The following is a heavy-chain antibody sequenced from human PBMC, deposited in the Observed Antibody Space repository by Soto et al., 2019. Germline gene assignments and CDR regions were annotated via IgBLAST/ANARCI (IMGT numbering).Heavy chain of an antibody. CDR3: ARQLVRFDYFDY. J-gene: IGHJ4*02. CDR1: GGSISSGGYY. V-gene: IGHV4-31*03. Sequence: SETLSLPCTVSGGSISSGGYYWSWIRQHPGKGLEWIGYIYYSGSTYYNPSLKSRVTISVDTSKNQFSLKLSSVTAADTAVYYCARQLVRFDYFDYWGQGTLVTVSS. D-gene: IGHD6-13*01. CDR2: IYYSGST.